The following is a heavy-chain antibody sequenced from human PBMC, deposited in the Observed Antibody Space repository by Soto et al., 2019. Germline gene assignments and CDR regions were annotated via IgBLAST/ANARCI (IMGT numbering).Heavy chain of an antibody. J-gene: IGHJ6*02. V-gene: IGHV3-33*06. CDR1: GFTFSSYG. CDR3: AKSGRVPAIYYYYGMDV. CDR2: IWYDGSNK. Sequence: VQLVESGGGVVQPGRSLRLSCAASGFTFSSYGMHWVRQAPGKGLEWEAVIWYDGSNKYYADSVKGRFTISRDNSKNTLYLQMNSLRAEDTAVYYCAKSGRVPAIYYYYGMDVWGQGTTVTVSS. D-gene: IGHD2-2*01.